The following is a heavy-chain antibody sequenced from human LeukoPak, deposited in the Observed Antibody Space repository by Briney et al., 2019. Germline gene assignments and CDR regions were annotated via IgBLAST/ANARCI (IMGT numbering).Heavy chain of an antibody. CDR2: ISSSCSTI. J-gene: IGHJ6*04. CDR3: AELGITMIGGV. CDR1: GFTFSSYE. D-gene: IGHD3-10*02. Sequence: GGSLRLSCAASGFTFSSYEMNWVREAPGEGLEGVSYISSSCSTIYYADSVKGGFTISRDNAKNSLYLQMNSLRAEGTAVYYCAELGITMIGGVWGKGTTVTISS. V-gene: IGHV3-48*03.